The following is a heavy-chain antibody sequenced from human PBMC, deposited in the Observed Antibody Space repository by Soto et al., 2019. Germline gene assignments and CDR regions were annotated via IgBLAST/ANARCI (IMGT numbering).Heavy chain of an antibody. CDR1: GFTFSNHY. Sequence: QMHLVESGGGLVKPGGSLRLSCEASGFTFSNHYMAWIRQAPRKGLEWVSYISTSGTSTFYADSVKGRFTISRDNAKDSLFLQMNSLRVDDTAVYFCARDGVLFRAGFDSWGQGTLVTVAS. CDR3: ARDGVLFRAGFDS. J-gene: IGHJ4*02. CDR2: ISTSGTST. D-gene: IGHD3-3*01. V-gene: IGHV3-11*01.